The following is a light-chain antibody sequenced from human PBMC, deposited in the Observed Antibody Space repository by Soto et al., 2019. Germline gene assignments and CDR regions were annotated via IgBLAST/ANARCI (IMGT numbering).Light chain of an antibody. Sequence: QSALTQPASVSGSPGQSITISCTGTSSDVGGYNYVSWYQQHPGKAPKLMIYDVTYRPSGVSSRFSGSKSGSTASLTISGLQAEDEADYYCSSYTSSSTLVVFGTGTKLTVL. V-gene: IGLV2-14*01. CDR1: SSDVGGYNY. CDR2: DVT. J-gene: IGLJ1*01. CDR3: SSYTSSSTLVV.